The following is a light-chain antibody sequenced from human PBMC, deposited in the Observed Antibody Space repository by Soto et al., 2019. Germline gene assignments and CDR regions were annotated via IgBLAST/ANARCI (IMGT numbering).Light chain of an antibody. CDR3: LRYDGWPLT. CDR2: DAS. V-gene: IGKV3-20*01. Sequence: EFVLTQSPGTLSLSPGERATLSCRASQTVRNNYLAWYQQKPGQAPRLLIYDASSRATGIPARFSGSGSGTEFTLTIDSLQSEDFVVYYCLRYDGWPLTFGQGTRLEIK. CDR1: QTVRNNY. J-gene: IGKJ5*01.